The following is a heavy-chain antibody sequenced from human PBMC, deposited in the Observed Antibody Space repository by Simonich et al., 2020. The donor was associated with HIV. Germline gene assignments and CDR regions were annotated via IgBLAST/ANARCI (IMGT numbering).Heavy chain of an antibody. J-gene: IGHJ4*02. Sequence: QVQLQQWGAGLLKPSETLSLICAVYGESLSGYYWSWIRQPPGKVLEWIGEINHSGSTNYHPSLKSRVTISVDTSKNQFSLKLSSVTAADTAVYYCASCGGDCYHFDYWGQGTLVTVSS. V-gene: IGHV4-34*01. CDR1: GESLSGYY. CDR2: INHSGST. CDR3: ASCGGDCYHFDY. D-gene: IGHD2-21*02.